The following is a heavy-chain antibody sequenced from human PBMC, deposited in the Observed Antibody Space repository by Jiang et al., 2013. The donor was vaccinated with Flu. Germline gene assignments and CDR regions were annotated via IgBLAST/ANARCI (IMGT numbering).Heavy chain of an antibody. CDR2: LSGSGGST. Sequence: PGKGLEWVSALSGSGGSTYYADSVKGRFTISRDNSKNTLYLQMNSLRVEDTAVYYCAKDLSTVTTQPRGVFDYWGQGTLVTVSS. V-gene: IGHV3-23*01. CDR3: AKDLSTVTTQPRGVFDY. J-gene: IGHJ4*02. D-gene: IGHD4-17*01.